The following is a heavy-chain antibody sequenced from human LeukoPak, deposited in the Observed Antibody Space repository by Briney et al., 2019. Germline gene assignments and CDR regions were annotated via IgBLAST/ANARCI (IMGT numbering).Heavy chain of an antibody. D-gene: IGHD3-9*01. CDR3: ARLLTGYYRWYYFDY. J-gene: IGHJ4*02. Sequence: SETLSLTCAVYGGSFSGFYWSWIRQPSGKGLEWIGEINHSGSTNYNPSLKSRVTISVDTSKNQVALKLSSVTAADTAVYYCARLLTGYYRWYYFDYCGQGTLVTVSS. V-gene: IGHV4-34*01. CDR2: INHSGST. CDR1: GGSFSGFY.